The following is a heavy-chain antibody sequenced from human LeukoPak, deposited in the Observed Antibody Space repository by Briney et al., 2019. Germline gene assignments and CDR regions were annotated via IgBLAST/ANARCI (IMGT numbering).Heavy chain of an antibody. V-gene: IGHV1-69*01. J-gene: IGHJ4*02. CDR2: IIPIFGTA. Sequence: SVKVSCKASGGTFSSFAFSWVRQAPGQGLEWMGGIIPIFGTANSAQKFQGRVTITADESTSTAYMELRSLRSDDTAVYYCASATLMGGWSITAYYFDYWGQGTLVTVSS. CDR1: GGTFSSFA. CDR3: ASATLMGGWSITAYYFDY. D-gene: IGHD6-19*01.